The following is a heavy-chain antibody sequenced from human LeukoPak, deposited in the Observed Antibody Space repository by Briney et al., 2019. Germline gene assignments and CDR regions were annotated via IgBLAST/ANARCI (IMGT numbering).Heavy chain of an antibody. CDR1: GFTFDDYA. V-gene: IGHV3-9*01. D-gene: IGHD3-10*01. CDR2: ISWNSGSI. Sequence: GRSLRLSCAASGFTFDDYAMHWVRQAPGKGLEWVSGISWNSGSIGYADSVKGRFTISRDNAKNSLFLQMNSLRAEDTALYYCAKDGGSSPNYYYGMDVWGQGTTVTVSS. CDR3: AKDGGSSPNYYYGMDV. J-gene: IGHJ6*02.